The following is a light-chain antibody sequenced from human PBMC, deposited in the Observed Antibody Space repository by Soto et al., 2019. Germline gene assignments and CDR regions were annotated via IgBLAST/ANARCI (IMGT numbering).Light chain of an antibody. V-gene: IGLV1-44*01. J-gene: IGLJ2*01. CDR3: ATWDDDLYTPI. Sequence: QSVLPQPPSASGTPGQRVTISCSGSSSNIGSNTVNWYQQLPGTAPKLLIYSNNQRPSGVPDRFSGSKSGTSASLAITGLRSDDEADYYCATWDDDLYTPIIGGGTKVTVL. CDR2: SNN. CDR1: SSNIGSNT.